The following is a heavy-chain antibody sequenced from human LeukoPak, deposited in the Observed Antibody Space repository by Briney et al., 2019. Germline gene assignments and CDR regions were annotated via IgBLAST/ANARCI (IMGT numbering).Heavy chain of an antibody. CDR3: AKGRLGGWSLFDP. CDR2: IYSGGAT. Sequence: PGGSLRLSCVASGFTVSSNYMSWVRQAPGRGLEWVSVIYSGGATYYADSVKGRFSISRDNSKNTVDLQMNSLRAEDTAVYYCAKGRLGGWSLFDPWGQGTLVTVSS. D-gene: IGHD3-16*01. V-gene: IGHV3-66*01. CDR1: GFTVSSNY. J-gene: IGHJ5*02.